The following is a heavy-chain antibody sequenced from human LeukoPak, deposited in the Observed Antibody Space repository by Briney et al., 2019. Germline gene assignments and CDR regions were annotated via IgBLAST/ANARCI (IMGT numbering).Heavy chain of an antibody. CDR1: GFTFSDYY. CDR3: GSGAGWIFDF. Sequence: GGSLRLSCAASGFTFSDYYMTWLRQAPGKGLDWVSYMSSSGSNIKYADSVKGRFTISRDDAKNSLYLQMNSLRVEDTALYFCGSGAGWIFDFWGHGTLVTVSS. V-gene: IGHV3-11*04. D-gene: IGHD6-19*01. J-gene: IGHJ4*01. CDR2: MSSSGSNI.